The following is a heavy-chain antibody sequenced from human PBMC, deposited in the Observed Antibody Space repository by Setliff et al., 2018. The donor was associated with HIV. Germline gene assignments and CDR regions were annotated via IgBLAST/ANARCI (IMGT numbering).Heavy chain of an antibody. CDR1: GGSISNSSSY. CDR3: ASPRSLLVWYDAFDI. CDR2: IYYSGST. J-gene: IGHJ3*02. D-gene: IGHD3-16*01. V-gene: IGHV4-39*01. Sequence: SETLSLTCTVSGGSISNSSSYWGWIRQPPGKRLEWIGSIYYSGSTYYNPSLKSRVTISVDTSKNQFSLKLSSVTAADTAVYYCASPRSLLVWYDAFDIWGQGTMVTVSS.